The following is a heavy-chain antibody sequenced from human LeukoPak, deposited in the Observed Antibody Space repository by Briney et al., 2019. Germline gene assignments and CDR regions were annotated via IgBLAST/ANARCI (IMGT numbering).Heavy chain of an antibody. CDR3: AELGITMIGGV. CDR1: GFTFSSYA. CDR2: ISSSGSTI. Sequence: GGSLRLSCAASGFTFSSYAMNWVRQAPGKGLGWVSYISSSGSTIYYADSVKGRFTISRDNAKNSLYLQMNSLRAEDTAVYYCAELGITMIGGVWGKGTTVTISS. D-gene: IGHD3-10*02. V-gene: IGHV3-48*03. J-gene: IGHJ6*04.